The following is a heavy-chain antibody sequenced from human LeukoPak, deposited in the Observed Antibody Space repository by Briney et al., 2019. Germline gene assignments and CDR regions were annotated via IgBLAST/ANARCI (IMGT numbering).Heavy chain of an antibody. CDR2: IYTSGST. Sequence: SETLSLTCTVSGGSISSGSYYWSWIRQPAGKGLEWIGRIYTSGSTNYNPSLKSRVTISVDTSKKQFSLKLSSVTAADTAVYYCARDLGGSSGWYGDAFDIWGQGTMVTVSS. D-gene: IGHD6-19*01. CDR3: ARDLGGSSGWYGDAFDI. V-gene: IGHV4-61*02. CDR1: GGSISSGSYY. J-gene: IGHJ3*02.